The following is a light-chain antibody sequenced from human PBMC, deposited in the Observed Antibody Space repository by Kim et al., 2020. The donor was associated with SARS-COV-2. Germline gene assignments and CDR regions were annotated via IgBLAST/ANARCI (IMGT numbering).Light chain of an antibody. CDR1: HIQTLN. J-gene: IGLJ3*02. V-gene: IGLV3-9*01. Sequence: SVVLGQTARLTCGGNHIQTLNVHWNRQKPGQAPVLVMSKDSKRPSGIPERFSGSNSGNTATLTISTAQADDEADYYCQVWDSGSWVFGGGTQLTVL. CDR2: KDS. CDR3: QVWDSGSWV.